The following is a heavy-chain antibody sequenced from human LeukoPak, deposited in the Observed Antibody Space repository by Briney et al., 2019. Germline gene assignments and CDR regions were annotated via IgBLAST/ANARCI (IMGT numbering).Heavy chain of an antibody. CDR1: GGSFSGYY. Sequence: SETLSLTCAVYGGSFSGYYWSWIRQPPGKGLEWIGEINHSGSTNYNPSLKSRVTISVDTSKNRFSLKLSSVTAADTAVYYCARRGYKGDFWGQGTLVTVSS. CDR2: INHSGST. V-gene: IGHV4-34*01. J-gene: IGHJ4*02. D-gene: IGHD5-24*01. CDR3: ARRGYKGDF.